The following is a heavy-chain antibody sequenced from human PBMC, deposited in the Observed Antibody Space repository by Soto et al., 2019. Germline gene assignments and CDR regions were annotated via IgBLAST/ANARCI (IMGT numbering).Heavy chain of an antibody. CDR3: AKDLEHRLGITIFGVVIIGAFDI. D-gene: IGHD3-3*01. CDR1: GFTFSSYA. V-gene: IGHV3-23*01. J-gene: IGHJ3*02. CDR2: ISGSGGST. Sequence: GGSLRLSCAASGFTFSSYAMSWVRQAPGKGLEWVSAISGSGGSTYYADSVKGRFTISRDNSKNTLYLQMNSLRAEDTAVYYCAKDLEHRLGITIFGVVIIGAFDIWGQGTMVTVSS.